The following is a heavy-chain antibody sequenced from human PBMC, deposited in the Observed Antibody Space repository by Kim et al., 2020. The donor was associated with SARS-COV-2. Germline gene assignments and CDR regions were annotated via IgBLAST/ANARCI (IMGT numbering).Heavy chain of an antibody. CDR1: GGSFSGYY. V-gene: IGHV4-34*01. Sequence: SETLSLTCAVYGGSFSGYYWNWIRQPPGKGLEWIGEINHSGSTNYNPSLKSRVTISVDTSKNQFSLKLSSVTAADTAVYYCARVRGDVGVVVIAIPYYYYYMDVWGKGTGVTVSS. CDR2: INHSGST. CDR3: ARVRGDVGVVVIAIPYYYYYMDV. D-gene: IGHD2-21*01. J-gene: IGHJ6*03.